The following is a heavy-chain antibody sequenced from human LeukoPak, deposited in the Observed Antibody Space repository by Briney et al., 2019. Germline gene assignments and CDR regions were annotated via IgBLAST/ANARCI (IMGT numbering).Heavy chain of an antibody. V-gene: IGHV3-21*04. J-gene: IGHJ4*02. CDR3: AKDTLIVNKGEHDY. CDR2: ISSSSSYI. CDR1: GFTFSSYS. Sequence: PGGSLRLSCAASGFTFSSYSMNWVRQAPGKGLEWVSSISSSSSYIYYADSVKGRFTISRDNSKNTLYLQMNSLRAEDTAVYYCAKDTLIVNKGEHDYWGQGTLVTVSS. D-gene: IGHD3-22*01.